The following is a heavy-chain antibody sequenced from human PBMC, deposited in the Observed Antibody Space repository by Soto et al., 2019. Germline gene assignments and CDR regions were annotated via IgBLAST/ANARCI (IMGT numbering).Heavy chain of an antibody. CDR1: GGSISSGDYY. V-gene: IGHV4-30-4*01. CDR2: IYYSGGT. D-gene: IGHD1-26*01. Sequence: SETLSLTCTVSGGSISSGDYYWSWIRQPPGKGLEWIGYIYYSGGTYYNPSLKSRVTISVDTSKNQFSLKLSSVTAADTAVYYCARGAGVGALVNWGQGTLVTVSS. CDR3: ARGAGVGALVN. J-gene: IGHJ4*02.